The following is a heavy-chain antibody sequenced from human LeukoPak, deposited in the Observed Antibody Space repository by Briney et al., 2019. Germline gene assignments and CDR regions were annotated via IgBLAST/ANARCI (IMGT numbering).Heavy chain of an antibody. J-gene: IGHJ6*03. V-gene: IGHV3-48*01. D-gene: IGHD1-26*01. CDR3: ARVRGAGLQYYYMDV. CDR2: ITTRSAT. CDR1: GFTFSSYS. Sequence: GGSLRLSCAASGFTFSSYSMDWVRQAPGKGLEWVSYITTRSATYYTDSVKGRFTISRDNAKDSVYLQMNSLRAGDTAVYYCARVRGAGLQYYYMDVWGKGTTVTVSS.